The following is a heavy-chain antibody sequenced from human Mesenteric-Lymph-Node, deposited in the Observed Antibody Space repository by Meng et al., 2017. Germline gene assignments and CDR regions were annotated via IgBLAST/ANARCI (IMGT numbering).Heavy chain of an antibody. D-gene: IGHD2-21*02. V-gene: IGHV1-46*01. CDR2: INPSGGST. CDR1: GYTFTSYY. Sequence: ASVKVSCKASGYTFTSYYMHWVRQAPGQGLEWMGIINPSGGSTSYAQKFQGRVTMTRDTSTSTVYMELSSLRSEDTAVYYRARWPKHIVVVTAIHDAFDIWGQGTMVTVSS. J-gene: IGHJ3*02. CDR3: ARWPKHIVVVTAIHDAFDI.